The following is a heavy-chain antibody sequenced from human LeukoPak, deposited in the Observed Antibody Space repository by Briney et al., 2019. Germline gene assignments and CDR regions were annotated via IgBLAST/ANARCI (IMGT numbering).Heavy chain of an antibody. D-gene: IGHD3-10*01. J-gene: IGHJ6*02. CDR2: ISAYNGNT. CDR1: GYTFTSYG. Sequence: ASVKVSCKVSGYTFTSYGISWVRQAPGQGLEWMGWISAYNGNTNYAQKLQGRVTMTTDTSTSTAYMELRSLRSDDTAVYYCARGWFGELFPGQFHYYGMDVWGQGTTVTVSS. V-gene: IGHV1-18*01. CDR3: ARGWFGELFPGQFHYYGMDV.